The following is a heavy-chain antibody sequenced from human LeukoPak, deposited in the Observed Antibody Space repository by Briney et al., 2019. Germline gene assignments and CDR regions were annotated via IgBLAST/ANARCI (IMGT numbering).Heavy chain of an antibody. Sequence: PSETLSLTCTVSGGSISSGGYYWSWIRQPPGKGLEWIGYIYYSGSTNYNPSLKSRVTISVDTSKNQFSLKLSSVTAADTAVYYCARRGSGSYHDAFDIWGQGTMVTVSS. CDR1: GGSISSGGYY. J-gene: IGHJ3*02. CDR3: ARRGSGSYHDAFDI. CDR2: IYYSGST. V-gene: IGHV4-61*08. D-gene: IGHD1-26*01.